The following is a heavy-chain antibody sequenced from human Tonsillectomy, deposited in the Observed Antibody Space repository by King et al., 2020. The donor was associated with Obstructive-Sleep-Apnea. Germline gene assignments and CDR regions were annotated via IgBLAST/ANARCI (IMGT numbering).Heavy chain of an antibody. CDR3: AREMRYFDWLRMGTNGWCDP. D-gene: IGHD3-9*01. J-gene: IGHJ5*02. Sequence: QLQESGPGLVKPSETLSLTCTVSGGSISSDSWSWIRQPPGKGLEWIGNIYNSGSTTYNPSLERRATISVDTSKNLFSLNLSSVTAADTAVYYCAREMRYFDWLRMGTNGWCDPWGQGTLAT. V-gene: IGHV4-59*01. CDR1: GGSISSDS. CDR2: IYNSGST.